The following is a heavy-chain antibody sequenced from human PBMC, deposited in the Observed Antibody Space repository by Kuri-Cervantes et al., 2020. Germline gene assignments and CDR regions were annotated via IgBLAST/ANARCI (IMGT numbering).Heavy chain of an antibody. CDR3: ARDLYCDSSAYPTAGYYYYYMDV. Sequence: GGSLRLSCAASGFTFSSYAMSWVRQAPGKGLEWVSAISGSGGSTYYADSVKGRFTISRDNSKNTLYLQMNSLRAEDTAVYYCARDLYCDSSAYPTAGYYYYYMDVWGKGTTVTVSS. D-gene: IGHD2/OR15-2a*01. J-gene: IGHJ6*03. V-gene: IGHV3-23*01. CDR1: GFTFSSYA. CDR2: ISGSGGST.